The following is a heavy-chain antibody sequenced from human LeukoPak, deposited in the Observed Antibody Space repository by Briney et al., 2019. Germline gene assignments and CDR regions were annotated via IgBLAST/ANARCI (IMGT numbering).Heavy chain of an antibody. CDR3: ARDNYGFDY. CDR1: GITFSNYA. J-gene: IGHJ4*02. CDR2: ISYDGRNK. V-gene: IGHV3-30*01. Sequence: QPGRSLRLSCAASGITFSNYAMHWVRQAPGKGLEWVAVISYDGRNKYYADSVKGRLTISRDNSKNTLYLQANSLGAEGTAVYYCARDNYGFDYWGQGTLVTVS. D-gene: IGHD3-10*01.